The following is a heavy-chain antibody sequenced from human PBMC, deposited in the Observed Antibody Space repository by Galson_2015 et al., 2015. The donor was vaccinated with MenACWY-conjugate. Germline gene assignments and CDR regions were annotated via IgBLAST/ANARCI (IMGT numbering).Heavy chain of an antibody. D-gene: IGHD3-10*01. Sequence: SLRLSCAASGFTFSSYAMSWVRQDPAKGLKWVSIISGNGDTTYYADSVKGRFTISRDNSKNTLYLQMNNLRDGDTAVYYCAKGGIYPDLFDDWGQGTLVTVSS. J-gene: IGHJ4*02. CDR1: GFTFSSYA. CDR3: AKGGIYPDLFDD. V-gene: IGHV3-23*01. CDR2: ISGNGDTT.